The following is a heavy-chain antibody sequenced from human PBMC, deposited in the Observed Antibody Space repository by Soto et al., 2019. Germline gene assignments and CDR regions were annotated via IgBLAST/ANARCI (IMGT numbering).Heavy chain of an antibody. D-gene: IGHD3-22*01. Sequence: GGSLRLSCAASGFTVSSNYMSWVRQAPGKGLEWVSVIYSGGSTYYADSVKGRFTISRDNSKNTLYLQMNSLRAEDTAVYYCARDRHYYDSSGPERPDWYFDLWGRGTLVTVSS. CDR3: ARDRHYYDSSGPERPDWYFDL. V-gene: IGHV3-66*01. CDR1: GFTVSSNY. CDR2: IYSGGST. J-gene: IGHJ2*01.